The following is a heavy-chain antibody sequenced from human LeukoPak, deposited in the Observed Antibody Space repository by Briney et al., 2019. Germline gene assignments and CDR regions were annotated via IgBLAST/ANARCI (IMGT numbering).Heavy chain of an antibody. CDR2: ISSNGGST. J-gene: IGHJ3*01. V-gene: IGHV3-64*04. Sequence: PGGSLRLSCSASGFTFSSYAMHWVRQAPGKGLEYVSAISSNGGSTYYADSVKGRFTISRDNSKNTLYLQMNSLRAEDTAVYYCAKELRVTMIAVVIEAFDLWGQGTMVTVSS. CDR1: GFTFSSYA. CDR3: AKELRVTMIAVVIEAFDL. D-gene: IGHD3-22*01.